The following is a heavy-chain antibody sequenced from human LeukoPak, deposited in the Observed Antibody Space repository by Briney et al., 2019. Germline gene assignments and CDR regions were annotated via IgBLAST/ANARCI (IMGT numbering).Heavy chain of an antibody. CDR2: IYYSGST. V-gene: IGHV4-31*03. CDR3: ARVAYYYDSSGYYRLDY. Sequence: SETLSLTCTVSGGSISSSSYYWGWIRQPPGKGLEWTGYIYYSGSTYYNPSLKSRVTTSVDTSKNQFSLKLSSVTAADTAVYYCARVAYYYDSSGYYRLDYWGQGTLVTVSS. J-gene: IGHJ4*02. D-gene: IGHD3-22*01. CDR1: GGSISSSSYY.